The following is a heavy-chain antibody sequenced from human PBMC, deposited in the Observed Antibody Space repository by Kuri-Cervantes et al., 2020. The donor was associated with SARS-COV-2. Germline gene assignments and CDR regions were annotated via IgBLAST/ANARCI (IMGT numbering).Heavy chain of an antibody. CDR1: GYTFNIYD. CDR2: MNPNSGIT. Sequence: ASVKVSCKASGYTFNIYDIHWVRHATGQGLEWMGWMNPNSGITGYAQKFQGRVTMTRDTSRSTAYMELSSLKSEDTAVYYCAISVVTRGFYFDYWGQGTLVTVSS. D-gene: IGHD4-23*01. J-gene: IGHJ4*02. CDR3: AISVVTRGFYFDY. V-gene: IGHV1-8*02.